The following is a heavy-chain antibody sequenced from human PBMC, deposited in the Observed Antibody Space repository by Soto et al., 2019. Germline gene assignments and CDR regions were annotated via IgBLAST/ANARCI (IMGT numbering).Heavy chain of an antibody. J-gene: IGHJ6*03. CDR2: ISYDGSNK. D-gene: IGHD3-16*01. Sequence: GGSLRLSCAASGFTFSSYGMHWVRQAPGKGLEWVAVISYDGSNKYYADSVKGRFTISRDNSKNTLYLQMNSLRAEDTAVYYCAKGEFGYYYYYMDVWGKGTTVTVSS. V-gene: IGHV3-30*18. CDR1: GFTFSSYG. CDR3: AKGEFGYYYYYMDV.